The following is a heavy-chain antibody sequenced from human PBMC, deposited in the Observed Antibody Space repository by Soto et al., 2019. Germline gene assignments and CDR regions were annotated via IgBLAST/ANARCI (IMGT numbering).Heavy chain of an antibody. Sequence: ASVKVSCKASGYTFTGYYMHWVRQAPGQGLEWMGWINPNSGGTNYAQKFQGRVTMTRDTSISTAYMELSRLRSDDTAVYYCATSRNSSSWHYYYYGMDVWGQGXTVTVSS. CDR2: INPNSGGT. V-gene: IGHV1-2*02. J-gene: IGHJ6*02. CDR1: GYTFTGYY. D-gene: IGHD6-13*01. CDR3: ATSRNSSSWHYYYYGMDV.